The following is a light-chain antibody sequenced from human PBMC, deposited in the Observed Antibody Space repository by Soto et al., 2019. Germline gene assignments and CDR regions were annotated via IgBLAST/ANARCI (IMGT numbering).Light chain of an antibody. CDR1: SSDVGGYNF. Sequence: QSALTQPASVSGSPGQSITISCTGTSSDVGGYNFVSWYQQHPGKAPKLMIYEVSNRPSGVSNRFSGSKSGNTASLTISGLQAEDDADYYCSSYTSSSTPYAFGSGTKLTVL. V-gene: IGLV2-14*01. CDR3: SSYTSSSTPYA. J-gene: IGLJ1*01. CDR2: EVS.